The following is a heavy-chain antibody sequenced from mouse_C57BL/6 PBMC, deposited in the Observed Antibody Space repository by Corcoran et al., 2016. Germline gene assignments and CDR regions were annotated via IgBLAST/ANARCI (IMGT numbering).Heavy chain of an antibody. CDR2: INPYNGGT. Sequence: EVQLQQSGPELVKPGASVKISCKASGYTFTDYYMNWVKQSHGKSLEWIGVINPYNGGTSYNQKFKGKATLTVDKSSSTAYMELNSLTSEDSAVYYCARAGSIYFDYWGQGTTLTVSS. V-gene: IGHV1-19*01. CDR1: GYTFTDYY. CDR3: ARAGSIYFDY. D-gene: IGHD1-1*01. J-gene: IGHJ2*01.